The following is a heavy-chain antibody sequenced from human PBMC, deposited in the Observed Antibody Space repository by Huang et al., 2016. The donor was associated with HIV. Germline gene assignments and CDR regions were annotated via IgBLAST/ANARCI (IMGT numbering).Heavy chain of an antibody. CDR3: ARQVDGFRSHFDF. J-gene: IGHJ4*02. CDR1: GYGFSSYW. CDR2: IYPRDSET. V-gene: IGHV5-51*01. Sequence: EVLLVQSGAELKGPGESLKISCKASGYGFSSYWIGWVRQKPGQGLEWMGIIYPRDSETKCRPSFDGQVTISADKSTRTAYLQWESLKAPDTAIYFCARQVDGFRSHFDFWGQGTLVSVSS. D-gene: IGHD5-18*01.